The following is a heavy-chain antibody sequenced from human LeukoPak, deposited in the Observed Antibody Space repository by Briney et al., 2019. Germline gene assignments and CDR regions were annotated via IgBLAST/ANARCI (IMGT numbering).Heavy chain of an antibody. CDR2: ITDRGNKI. D-gene: IGHD3-22*01. J-gene: IGHJ3*02. CDR3: ARAKFDSSSYYYRGFDI. V-gene: IGHV3-48*04. CDR1: GFTFSSFG. Sequence: GSLRLSCVASGFTFSSFGMHWVRQAPGRGLEWISYITDRGNKIYYTDSVKGRFTMSRDNAKKSLYLQMNSLRAEDTAVYYCARAKFDSSSYYYRGFDIWGQGTMVTVSS.